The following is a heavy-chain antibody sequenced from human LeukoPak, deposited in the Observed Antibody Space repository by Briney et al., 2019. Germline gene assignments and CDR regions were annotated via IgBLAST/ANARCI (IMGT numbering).Heavy chain of an antibody. CDR3: ARDIRGNYFDS. D-gene: IGHD3-16*01. CDR2: ISRDGSTP. Sequence: SGGSLRLSCVASGFIFDDSLMHWVRQAPGKGLEWISLISRDGSTPYYADSVKGRFTISRDNSKKSLFLQMNSLTPEDTAVYYCARDIRGNYFDSWGQGTLVTVSS. V-gene: IGHV3-43*01. CDR1: GFIFDDSL. J-gene: IGHJ4*02.